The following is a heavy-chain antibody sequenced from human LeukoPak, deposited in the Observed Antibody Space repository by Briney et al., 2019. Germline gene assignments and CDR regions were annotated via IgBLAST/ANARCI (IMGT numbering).Heavy chain of an antibody. CDR1: GYTFSTYP. D-gene: IGHD3-10*01. CDR2: INTNTGSP. Sequence: ASVKVSCKASGYTFSTYPMNWVRQAPGQGLEWMGWINTNTGSPTYAQGLTGRSVFSLDASVSTAFLQISSLKAEDTALYYCVRRFETSCYFNYWGQGTLVTVSS. CDR3: VRRFETSCYFNY. V-gene: IGHV7-4-1*02. J-gene: IGHJ4*02.